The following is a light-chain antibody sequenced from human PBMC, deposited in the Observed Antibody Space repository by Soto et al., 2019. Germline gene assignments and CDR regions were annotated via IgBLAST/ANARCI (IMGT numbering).Light chain of an antibody. CDR3: MQTTHFPIT. CDR1: QSLVNSYGNTY. V-gene: IGKV2-24*01. CDR2: DIS. J-gene: IGKJ5*01. Sequence: DIVMTQTPLSSPVTLGHPASISCRASQSLVNSYGNTYLSWLQQRPGQTPTLLIYDISNLLSGVPERFSGSGAGTDFTLTISRLEAEDVAAYYCMQTTHFPITFGQGTMLEIK.